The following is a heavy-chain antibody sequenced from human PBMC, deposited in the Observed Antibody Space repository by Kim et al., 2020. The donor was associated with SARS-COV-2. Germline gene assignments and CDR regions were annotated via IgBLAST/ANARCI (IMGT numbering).Heavy chain of an antibody. V-gene: IGHV4-59*13. CDR1: GGSISSYY. CDR2: IYYSGST. J-gene: IGHJ6*02. Sequence: SETLSLTCTVSGGSISSYYWSWIRQPPGKGLEWIGYIYYSGSTNYNPSLKSRVTISVDTSKNQFSLKLSSVTAADTAVYYCARGVWFGELSYYGMDVWGQGTTVTVSS. D-gene: IGHD3-10*01. CDR3: ARGVWFGELSYYGMDV.